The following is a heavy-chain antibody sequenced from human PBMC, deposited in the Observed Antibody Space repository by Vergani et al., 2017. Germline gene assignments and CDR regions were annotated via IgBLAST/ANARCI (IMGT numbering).Heavy chain of an antibody. V-gene: IGHV3-21*01. D-gene: IGHD4-17*01. J-gene: IGHJ4*02. Sequence: EVQLVESGGGLVKPGGSLRLSCAASGFTFSSYSMNWVRQGPGKGLEWVSSISSSSSYIYYADSVKGRFTISRDNAKNSLYLQMNSLRAEDTAVYYCASENDYGDSRAGYWGQGTLVTVSS. CDR2: ISSSSSYI. CDR1: GFTFSSYS. CDR3: ASENDYGDSRAGY.